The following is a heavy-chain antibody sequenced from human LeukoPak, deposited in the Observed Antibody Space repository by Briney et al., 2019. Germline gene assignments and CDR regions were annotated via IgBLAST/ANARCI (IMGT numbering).Heavy chain of an antibody. CDR1: GGTFSSYA. CDR2: IIPIFGTA. CDR3: ARGPTYYYDSSGYETAYYFDY. V-gene: IGHV1-69*05. Sequence: ASVKVSCKASGGTFSSYAISWGRHAPGQGLEWMGGIIPIFGTANYAQKFQGRVTITTDESTSTAYMELSSLRSEDTAVYYCARGPTYYYDSSGYETAYYFDYWGQGTLVTVSS. J-gene: IGHJ4*02. D-gene: IGHD3-22*01.